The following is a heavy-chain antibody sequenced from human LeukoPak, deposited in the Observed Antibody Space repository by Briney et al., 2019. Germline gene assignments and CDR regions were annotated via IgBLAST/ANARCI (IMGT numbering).Heavy chain of an antibody. CDR3: ARTRGYGDFSFDY. D-gene: IGHD4-17*01. CDR2: INPNSGGT. J-gene: IGHJ4*02. CDR1: GYTFTGYY. V-gene: IGHV1-2*02. Sequence: ASVKVSCKASGYTFTGYYMHCVRQAPGQGLEWMGWINPNSGGTNYAQKVKGRVTMTRDKSISTAYMELSRLRSDDTAVYYCARTRGYGDFSFDYWGQGTLVTVSS.